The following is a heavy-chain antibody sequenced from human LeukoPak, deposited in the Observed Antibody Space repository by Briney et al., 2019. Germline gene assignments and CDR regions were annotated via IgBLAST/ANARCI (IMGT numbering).Heavy chain of an antibody. CDR1: GGSISSYY. Sequence: PSETLSLTCTVSGGSISSYYWSWIRQPAGKGLEWIGRIYTSGSTNYTPSLKSRVTMSVDTSKNQFSLKLSSVTAADTAVYYCAREPYYYDSSGYDYWGQGTLVTVSS. CDR2: IYTSGST. CDR3: AREPYYYDSSGYDY. D-gene: IGHD3-22*01. V-gene: IGHV4-4*07. J-gene: IGHJ4*02.